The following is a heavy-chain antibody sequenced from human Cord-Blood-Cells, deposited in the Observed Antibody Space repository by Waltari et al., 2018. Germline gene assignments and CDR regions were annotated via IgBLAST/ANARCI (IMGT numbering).Heavy chain of an antibody. CDR2: INHSGSN. J-gene: IGHJ4*02. V-gene: IGHV4-34*01. Sequence: QVQLQQWGAGLLKPSETLSPTCAVYGGSFSGYYWSWIRHPPGKGLEWIGEINHSGSNNYNPSLKSRVTISVDTSKNQFSLKLSSVTAADTAVYYCARGYCSSTSCYFDYWGQGTLVTVSS. CDR3: ARGYCSSTSCYFDY. CDR1: GGSFSGYY. D-gene: IGHD2-2*01.